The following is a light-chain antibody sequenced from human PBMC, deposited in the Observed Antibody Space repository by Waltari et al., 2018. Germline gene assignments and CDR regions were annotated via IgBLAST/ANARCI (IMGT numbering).Light chain of an antibody. Sequence: EIVLTQSPATLSLSPGERATLSCRASQSVSSYLAWYQQKPGQAPRRLIYDASNRATGIPARFSGSGSGTDFTLTISSLEPEDFAVYYCHQRSNWPSYTFGQGTKLEIK. V-gene: IGKV3-11*01. CDR3: HQRSNWPSYT. J-gene: IGKJ2*01. CDR1: QSVSSY. CDR2: DAS.